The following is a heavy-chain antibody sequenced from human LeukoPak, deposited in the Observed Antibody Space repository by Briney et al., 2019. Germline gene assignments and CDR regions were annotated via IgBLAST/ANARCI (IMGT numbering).Heavy chain of an antibody. CDR3: ATGGYYDSSGYPYNWFDP. CDR1: GYTLTELS. CDR2: FDPEDGET. J-gene: IGHJ5*02. V-gene: IGHV1-24*01. Sequence: ASVKVSCKVSGYTLTELSMHWVRQAPGKGLEWMGGFDPEDGETIHAQKFQGRVTMTEDTSTDTAYMELSSLRSEDTAVYYCATGGYYDSSGYPYNWFDPWGQGTLVTVS. D-gene: IGHD3-22*01.